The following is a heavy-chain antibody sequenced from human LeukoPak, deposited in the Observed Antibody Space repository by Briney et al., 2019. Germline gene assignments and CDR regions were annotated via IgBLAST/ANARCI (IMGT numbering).Heavy chain of an antibody. CDR3: ARDIGVSRFDP. CDR1: GNTISDYG. V-gene: IGHV1-18*01. J-gene: IGHJ5*02. D-gene: IGHD3-22*01. CDR2: ISANSGNT. Sequence: GASVKVSCKASGNTISDYGFSWVRQAPGQGLEWMGWISANSGNTDYAQKFQGRVILTTDTSTSIAYMELRSLTSDDTAVYYCARDIGVSRFDPWGQGTLVTVSS.